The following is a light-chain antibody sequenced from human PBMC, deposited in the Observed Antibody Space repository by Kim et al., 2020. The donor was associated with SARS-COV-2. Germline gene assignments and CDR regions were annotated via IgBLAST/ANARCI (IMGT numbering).Light chain of an antibody. CDR3: QAWDSSTAWV. V-gene: IGLV3-1*01. CDR2: QDS. Sequence: VPPVQTASITCSGDKLGDKYACWYQQKPGQSPVLVIYQDSKRPSGIPERFSGSNSGNTATLTISGTQAMDEADYYCQAWDSSTAWVFGGGTQLTVL. CDR1: KLGDKY. J-gene: IGLJ3*02.